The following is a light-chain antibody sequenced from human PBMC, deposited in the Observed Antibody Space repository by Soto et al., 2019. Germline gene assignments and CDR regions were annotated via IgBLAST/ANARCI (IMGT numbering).Light chain of an antibody. CDR3: QQYKSFSLT. CDR1: QSINNW. V-gene: IGKV1-5*03. J-gene: IGKJ4*01. Sequence: DIPMTQSPSILSASVGDRVTITCRASQSINNWLAWYQQKPGKAPKLLIYKTSDLESGVPSRFSGSGSGTEFSLTISSLQPDDFATYYCQQYKSFSLTFGGGTRVEVK. CDR2: KTS.